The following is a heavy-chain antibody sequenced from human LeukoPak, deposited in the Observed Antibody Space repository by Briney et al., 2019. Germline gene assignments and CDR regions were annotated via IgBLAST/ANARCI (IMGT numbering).Heavy chain of an antibody. CDR3: ARGRIQLWFG. V-gene: IGHV4-38-2*01. CDR2: INHSGST. CDR1: GYSISSGYY. D-gene: IGHD5-18*01. J-gene: IGHJ4*02. Sequence: KPSETLSLTCAVSGYSISSGYYWGWIRQPPGKGLEWIGEINHSGSTNYNPSLKSRVTISVDTSKNQFSLKLSSVTAADTAVYYCARGRIQLWFGGGQGTLVTVSS.